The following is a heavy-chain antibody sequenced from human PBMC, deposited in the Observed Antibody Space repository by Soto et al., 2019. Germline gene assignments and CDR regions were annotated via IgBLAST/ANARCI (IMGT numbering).Heavy chain of an antibody. CDR1: GGSISSYY. J-gene: IGHJ6*02. Sequence: QVQLQESGPGLVKPSETLSLTCTVSGGSISSYYWSWIRQPPGKGLEWIGYIYYSGSTNYNPSLKSRVTISVDTSKNQFSLKLRSVTAADTAVYYCARQETYYYYGMDVWGQGTTVTVSS. V-gene: IGHV4-59*01. CDR2: IYYSGST. CDR3: ARQETYYYYGMDV.